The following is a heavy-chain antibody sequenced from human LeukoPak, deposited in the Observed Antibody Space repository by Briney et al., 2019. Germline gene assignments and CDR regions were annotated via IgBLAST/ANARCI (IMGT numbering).Heavy chain of an antibody. Sequence: ASVKVSCKASGYTFTSYDINWVRQATGQGLEWMGWMNPNSGNTGYAQKFQGRVTITRNTSISTAYMELSSLRSEDTAVYYCARGGVLGYSFTNWFDPWGQGTLVTVSS. CDR2: MNPNSGNT. CDR1: GYTFTSYD. J-gene: IGHJ5*02. CDR3: ARGGVLGYSFTNWFDP. D-gene: IGHD6-13*01. V-gene: IGHV1-8*03.